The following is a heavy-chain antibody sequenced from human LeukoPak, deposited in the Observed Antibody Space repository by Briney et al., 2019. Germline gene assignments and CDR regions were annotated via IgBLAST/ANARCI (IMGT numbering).Heavy chain of an antibody. J-gene: IGHJ4*02. V-gene: IGHV4-59*08. D-gene: IGHD2-8*01. CDR2: IYYNGST. CDR1: GVSISSYY. Sequence: SETLSLTCIVSGVSISSYYWSWLRQSPGKGLEWIGYIYYNGSTNYNPSLKSRITISLDTSKNQFSLKLSSVTAADTAVYYYARHHLTGVHDNWGQGALVTVTS. CDR3: ARHHLTGVHDN.